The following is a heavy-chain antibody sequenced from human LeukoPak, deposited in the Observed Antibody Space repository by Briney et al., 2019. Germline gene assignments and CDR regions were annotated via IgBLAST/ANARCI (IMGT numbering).Heavy chain of an antibody. J-gene: IGHJ4*02. CDR1: GFTFSSYS. D-gene: IGHD3-9*01. V-gene: IGHV3-21*01. Sequence: GGSLRLSCAASGFTFSSYSMNWVRQAPGKGLEWVSSISSSSYIYYADSVKGRFTISRDNAKNSLYLQMNSLRAEDMAVYYCARGGDILTGYYTDYWGQGTLVTVSS. CDR3: ARGGDILTGYYTDY. CDR2: ISSSSYI.